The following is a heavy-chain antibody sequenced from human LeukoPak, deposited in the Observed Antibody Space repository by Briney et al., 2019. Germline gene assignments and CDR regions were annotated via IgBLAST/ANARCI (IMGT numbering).Heavy chain of an antibody. Sequence: GGSLRLSCAASGFTFCSYAMSWVRQAPGKGLEWVSTISDSGGNTYYADSVRGRFTISRDNSKNTLSLQMNSLRVEDTALYYCAKDLGALTYGEGFWGQGTLVTVSS. CDR2: ISDSGGNT. CDR3: AKDLGALTYGEGF. J-gene: IGHJ4*02. CDR1: GFTFCSYA. D-gene: IGHD3-16*01. V-gene: IGHV3-23*01.